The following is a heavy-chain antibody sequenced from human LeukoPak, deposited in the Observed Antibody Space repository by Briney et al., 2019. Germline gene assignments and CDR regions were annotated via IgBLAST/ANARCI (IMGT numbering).Heavy chain of an antibody. CDR3: AKLPMTTVTTDGMDV. CDR2: ISWNSGSI. CDR1: GCTFDDYA. J-gene: IGHJ6*02. V-gene: IGHV3-9*01. D-gene: IGHD4-17*01. Sequence: GGSLRLSCAASGCTFDDYAMHWVRQAPGKGLEWVSGISWNSGSIGYADSVKGRFTISRDNAKNSLYLQMNSLRAEDTALYYCAKLPMTTVTTDGMDVWGQGTTVTVSS.